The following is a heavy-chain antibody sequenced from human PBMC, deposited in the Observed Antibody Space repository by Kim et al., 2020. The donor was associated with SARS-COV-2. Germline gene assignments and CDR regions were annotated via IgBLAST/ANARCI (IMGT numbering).Heavy chain of an antibody. CDR2: ISYDGSNK. J-gene: IGHJ2*01. V-gene: IGHV3-30*18. CDR1: GFTFSSYG. D-gene: IGHD3-10*01. Sequence: GGSLRLSCAASGFTFSSYGMHWVRQAPGKGLEWVAVISYDGSNKYYADSVKGRFTISRDNSKNTLYLQMNSLRAEDTAVYYCAKDLRFSVYWYFDLWGRGTLVTVSS. CDR3: AKDLRFSVYWYFDL.